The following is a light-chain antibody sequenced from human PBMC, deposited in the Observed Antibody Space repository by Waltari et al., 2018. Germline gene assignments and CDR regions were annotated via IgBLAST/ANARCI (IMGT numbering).Light chain of an antibody. CDR3: QQYFVTPFT. J-gene: IGKJ3*01. CDR2: WAS. CDR1: QNIMYSSNNKNF. Sequence: DIVMTQSPDSLAVSLGERATIPCRSSQNIMYSSNNKNFLAWYQQKSGQPPRLLMYWASTRESGVPDRFTGSWSGTDFTLTINSLQAEDVAVYYCQQYFVTPFTFGPGTKVEI. V-gene: IGKV4-1*01.